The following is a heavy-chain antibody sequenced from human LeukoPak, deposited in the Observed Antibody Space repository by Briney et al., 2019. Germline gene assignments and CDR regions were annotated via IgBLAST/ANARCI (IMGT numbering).Heavy chain of an antibody. CDR1: GGSISSYY. CDR3: ARRSYDPLYNWFDP. J-gene: IGHJ5*02. Sequence: PSETLSLTCTVSGGSISSYYWSWIRQPPGKGPEWIGYIYYSGSTNYNPSLKSRVTISVDTSKNQFSLKLSSVTAADTAVYYCARRSYDPLYNWFDPWGQGTLVTVSS. CDR2: IYYSGST. V-gene: IGHV4-59*08. D-gene: IGHD3-3*01.